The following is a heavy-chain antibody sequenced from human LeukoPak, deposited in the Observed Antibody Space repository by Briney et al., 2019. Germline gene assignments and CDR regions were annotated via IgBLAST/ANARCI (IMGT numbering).Heavy chain of an antibody. Sequence: GASVKVSCKASGYTFNRHSIIWVRQAPGQGLEWMGWINPNSGDTIYAQKFQGRVTMTRDTSISTAYMELSRLRSDDTAVYYCAREEGFCRTSSCSAPFDYWGQGTLVTVSS. CDR3: AREEGFCRTSSCSAPFDY. D-gene: IGHD2-2*01. CDR1: GYTFNRHS. CDR2: INPNSGDT. V-gene: IGHV1-2*02. J-gene: IGHJ4*02.